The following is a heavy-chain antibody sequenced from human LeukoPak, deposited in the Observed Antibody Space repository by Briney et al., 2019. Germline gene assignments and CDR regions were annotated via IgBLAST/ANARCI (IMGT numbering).Heavy chain of an antibody. V-gene: IGHV3-30-3*01. J-gene: IGHJ6*02. CDR3: ARDYVSGWYYSYYYYGMDV. D-gene: IGHD6-19*01. CDR1: GYTFSSYA. CDR2: ISYDGSNT. Sequence: PGGSLRLSCAASGYTFSSYAMHWVRQAPGKGLEWVAVISYDGSNTYYADSVKGRFTISRDNSKNTLYLQMNSLRAEDTAVYYCARDYVSGWYYSYYYYGMDVWGQGTTVTVSS.